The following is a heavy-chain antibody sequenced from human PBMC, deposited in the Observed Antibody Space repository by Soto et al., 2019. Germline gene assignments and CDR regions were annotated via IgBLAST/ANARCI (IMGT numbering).Heavy chain of an antibody. V-gene: IGHV2-5*02. Sequence: QITLKESGPTLVKPTQTLTLTCTFSGFSLSTSGVGVGWIRQPPGKAMEWLALIYGDDDKRYSPSLRSRLTISTDTSKTQVVLTMTNMDPVDTATYHCIQSRCGGDCLQSSASHYYYGMDVWGQGTTVTVSS. CDR3: IQSRCGGDCLQSSASHYYYGMDV. J-gene: IGHJ6*02. CDR1: GFSLSTSGVG. CDR2: IYGDDDK. D-gene: IGHD2-21*02.